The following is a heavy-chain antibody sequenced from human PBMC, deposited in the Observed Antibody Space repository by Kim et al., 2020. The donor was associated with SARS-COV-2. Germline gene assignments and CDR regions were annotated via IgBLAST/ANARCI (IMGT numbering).Heavy chain of an antibody. CDR1: GFTFSSYG. V-gene: IGHV3-30*18. Sequence: GGSLRLSCAASGFTFSSYGMHWVRQAPGKGLEWVAVISYDGSNKYYADSVKGRFTISRDNSKNTLYLQMNSLRAEDTAVYYCAKDRIHVGSWYVQIMSSDYYYGMDVWGQGTTVTVSS. D-gene: IGHD6-13*01. J-gene: IGHJ6*02. CDR2: ISYDGSNK. CDR3: AKDRIHVGSWYVQIMSSDYYYGMDV.